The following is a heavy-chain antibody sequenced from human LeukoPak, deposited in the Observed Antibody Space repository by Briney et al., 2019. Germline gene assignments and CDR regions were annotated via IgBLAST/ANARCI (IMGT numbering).Heavy chain of an antibody. CDR3: ASNRGSDY. J-gene: IGHJ4*02. V-gene: IGHV3-30*01. CDR1: GFTFSNYA. D-gene: IGHD1-14*01. CDR2: VSYDGSKK. Sequence: PGGSLRLSCAASGFTFSNYAMHWVRQAPGKRLEWVAAVSYDGSKKYYADSVKGRFSISRDNSKNTLYLQMDSLRAEDTAVYYCASNRGSDYWGQGTLVTVSS.